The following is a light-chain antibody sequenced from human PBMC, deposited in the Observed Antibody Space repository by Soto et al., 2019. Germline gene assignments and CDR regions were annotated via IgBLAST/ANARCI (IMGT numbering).Light chain of an antibody. Sequence: QSVLTQPASVSGSPGQSITISCTGTSSDVGGYNYVSWYQQHPGRAPELMIYDVTTRPSGVSSRFSGSKSGNTASLTISGLQAEDGADYYCSSYTSTGTLVFGGGTKVTVL. CDR3: SSYTSTGTLV. CDR1: SSDVGGYNY. J-gene: IGLJ2*01. CDR2: DVT. V-gene: IGLV2-14*01.